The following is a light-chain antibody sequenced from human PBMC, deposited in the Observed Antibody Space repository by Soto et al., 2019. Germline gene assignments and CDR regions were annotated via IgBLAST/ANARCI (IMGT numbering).Light chain of an antibody. CDR3: SSFTTSNTLV. CDR2: AVN. CDR1: SSDVGGYNY. J-gene: IGLJ1*01. Sequence: LTQPSSVSGTPGQSITISCTGTSSDVGGYNYVSWYQQHPRKAAKLMIYAVNNRPSGVSNCFSGSQSGNTASLTLSELQAEDAADHYRSSFTTSNTLVSGIRTKV. V-gene: IGLV2-14*01.